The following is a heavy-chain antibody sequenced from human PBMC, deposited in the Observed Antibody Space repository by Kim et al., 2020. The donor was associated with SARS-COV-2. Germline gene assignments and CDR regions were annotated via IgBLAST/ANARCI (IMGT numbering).Heavy chain of an antibody. CDR1: GYTFTSYD. Sequence: ASVKVSCKASGYTFTSYDINWVRQATGQGLEWMGWMNPNSGNTGYAQKFQGRVTMTRNTSISTAYMELSSLRSQDTAVYYCSRVGSSGYYFLYYYGMDVWGQGTTVTVSS. CDR2: MNPNSGNT. D-gene: IGHD3-22*01. J-gene: IGHJ6*02. CDR3: SRVGSSGYYFLYYYGMDV. V-gene: IGHV1-8*01.